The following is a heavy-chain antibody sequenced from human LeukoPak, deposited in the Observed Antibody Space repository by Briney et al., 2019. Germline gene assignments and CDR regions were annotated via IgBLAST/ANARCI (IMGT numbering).Heavy chain of an antibody. CDR2: INSDGSST. J-gene: IGHJ3*02. CDR1: GFTFSSYW. D-gene: IGHD3-9*01. CDR3: ARGYYDILTGLRGAFDI. Sequence: PGGSLRLSCAASGFTFSSYWMHWVRQAPGKGLVWVSRINSDGSSTNYADSVKGRFTISRDNAKNTLYLQMNSLRAEDTAVYYCARGYYDILTGLRGAFDIWGQGTMVTVSS. V-gene: IGHV3-74*01.